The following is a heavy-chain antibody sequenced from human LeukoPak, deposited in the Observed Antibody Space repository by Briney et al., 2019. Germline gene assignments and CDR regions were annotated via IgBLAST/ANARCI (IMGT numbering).Heavy chain of an antibody. D-gene: IGHD3-22*01. CDR3: TRQGVYYSDSSACSD. Sequence: GASLKISCQGSGYSFTNYWIAWVRQMPGKGLELMGSIYPGDSDVRYSPSFQGQVTISADKSFTPAYLQWRSLKASDTAIYYCTRQGVYYSDSSACSDWGQGARVTVS. J-gene: IGHJ4*02. V-gene: IGHV5-51*01. CDR1: GYSFTNYW. CDR2: IYPGDSDV.